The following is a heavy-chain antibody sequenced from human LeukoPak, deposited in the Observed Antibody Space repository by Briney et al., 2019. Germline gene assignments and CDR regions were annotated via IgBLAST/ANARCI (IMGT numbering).Heavy chain of an antibody. CDR1: GYTFTDYY. CDR3: ARADRLHGGPYLTGP. Sequence: ASVKVSCKTSGYTFTDYYLHWVRQAPGQGLEWMGWISPNSGGTSSAQKFQGRVTMTRDTSITTVYMEVSWLTSDDTAIYYCARADRLHGGPYLTGPWGQGTLVTVSS. D-gene: IGHD3-9*01. CDR2: ISPNSGGT. V-gene: IGHV1-2*02. J-gene: IGHJ5*02.